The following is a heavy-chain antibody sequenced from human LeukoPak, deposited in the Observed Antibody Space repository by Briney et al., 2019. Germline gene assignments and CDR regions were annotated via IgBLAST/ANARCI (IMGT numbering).Heavy chain of an antibody. Sequence: PGGSLRLSCAVSGFTFSSYAMGWVRQAPGKGLEWVSGISASGRDTYYADSVKGRFTISRDNSKNTLYVQMNSLRAEDTAIYYCAKDSYYYDSSGYDYLDYWGQGTLVTVSS. D-gene: IGHD3-22*01. CDR3: AKDSYYYDSSGYDYLDY. CDR1: GFTFSSYA. J-gene: IGHJ4*02. CDR2: ISASGRDT. V-gene: IGHV3-23*01.